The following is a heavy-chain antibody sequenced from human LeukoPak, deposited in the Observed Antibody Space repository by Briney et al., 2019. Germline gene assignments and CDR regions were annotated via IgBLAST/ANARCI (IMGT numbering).Heavy chain of an antibody. Sequence: SETLFLTCTVSGGSISSYYWSWIRQPPGKGLEWIGYIYYSGSTNYNPSLKSRVTISVDTSKNQFSLKLSSVTAADTAVYYCARDCSSTSCPRGDNWFDPWGQGTLVTVSS. CDR3: ARDCSSTSCPRGDNWFDP. CDR2: IYYSGST. CDR1: GGSISSYY. D-gene: IGHD2-2*01. V-gene: IGHV4-59*01. J-gene: IGHJ5*02.